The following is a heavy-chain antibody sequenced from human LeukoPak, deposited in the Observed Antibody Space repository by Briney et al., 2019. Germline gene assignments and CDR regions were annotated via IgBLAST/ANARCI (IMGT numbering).Heavy chain of an antibody. V-gene: IGHV4-39*07. CDR1: GGSISSSSYY. J-gene: IGHJ6*03. CDR3: ARRGSSSSFLSLWYYYYYMDV. D-gene: IGHD6-6*01. Sequence: SETLSLTCTVSGGSISSSSYYWSWIRQPPGKGLEWIGSIYYSGSTYYNPSLKSRVTISVDTSKNQFSLKLSSVTAADTAVYYCARRGSSSSFLSLWYYYYYMDVWGKGTTVTVSS. CDR2: IYYSGST.